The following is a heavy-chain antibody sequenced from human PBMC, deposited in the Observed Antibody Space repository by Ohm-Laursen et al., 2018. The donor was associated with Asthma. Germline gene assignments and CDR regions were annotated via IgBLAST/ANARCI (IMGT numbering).Heavy chain of an antibody. J-gene: IGHJ6*02. CDR2: IKHDGSEK. D-gene: IGHD3-16*01. Sequence: SLRLSCAASGFTFSSYWMTWVRQAPGKGLEWVANIKHDGSEKYYVDSVKGRFTISRDNAKNSLSLQMNSLRAEDTAVYYCLNLVDVWGQGTTATVSS. CDR1: GFTFSSYW. CDR3: LNLVDV. V-gene: IGHV3-7*01.